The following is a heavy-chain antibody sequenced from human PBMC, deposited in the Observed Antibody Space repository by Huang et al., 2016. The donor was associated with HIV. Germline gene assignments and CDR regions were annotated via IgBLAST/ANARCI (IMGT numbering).Heavy chain of an antibody. CDR1: GGSFSGYY. Sequence: QVQLQQWGAGLLKPSETLSLTCAVYGGSFSGYYWSWIRQPPGKGLEWIGEINDSGSTNDNPSLKSRGTTSVDTSKNQFSLRLSSVTAADTAVYYCARGRSGIAAAVYWYFDLWGRGTLVTVSS. V-gene: IGHV4-34*01. D-gene: IGHD6-13*01. J-gene: IGHJ2*01. CDR2: INDSGST. CDR3: ARGRSGIAAAVYWYFDL.